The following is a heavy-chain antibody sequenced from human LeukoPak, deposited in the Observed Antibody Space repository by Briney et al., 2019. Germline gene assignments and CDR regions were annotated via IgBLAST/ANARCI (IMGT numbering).Heavy chain of an antibody. J-gene: IGHJ6*02. CDR3: VRDPAGFGELLSYFYHGLDV. CDR1: GGSISSGSYY. D-gene: IGHD3-10*01. CDR2: IYTSGST. Sequence: PSETLSLTCTVSGGSISSGSYYWSWIRQPAGKGLEWIGRIYTSGSTNYNPSLKSRVTISVDTSKNQFSLKLSSVTAADTAVYYCVRDPAGFGELLSYFYHGLDVWGQGTTVTVSS. V-gene: IGHV4-61*02.